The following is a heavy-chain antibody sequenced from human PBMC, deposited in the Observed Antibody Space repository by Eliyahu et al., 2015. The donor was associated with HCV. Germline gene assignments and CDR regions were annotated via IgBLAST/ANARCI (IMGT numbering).Heavy chain of an antibody. D-gene: IGHD2/OR15-2a*01. CDR3: ARDRDVEYYYGMDV. V-gene: IGHV3-21*01. CDR2: ISSRSDYI. Sequence: EVQLVESGEGPAKPGGSLKLSCAASGFTFSTYTMHWVRQAPGKGLEWISSISSRSDYIYYADSVEGRFTISRDNAENSLYLQMNSLRADDTAVYYCARDRDVEYYYGMDVWGPGTTVTVSS. J-gene: IGHJ6*02. CDR1: GFTFSTYT.